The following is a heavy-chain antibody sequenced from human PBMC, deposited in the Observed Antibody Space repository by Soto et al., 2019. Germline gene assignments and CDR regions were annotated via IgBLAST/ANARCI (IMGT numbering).Heavy chain of an antibody. CDR3: ARSRVYRYDTLTGIDYYYGMDV. Sequence: QVQLVQSGAEVKKPGSSVKVSCKASGGTFSSYAISWVRQAPGQGLEWMGGIIPIFGTANYAQKFQGRVTITADESTSTAYMELSSLRSEDTAVYHCARSRVYRYDTLTGIDYYYGMDVWGQGTTVTVSS. J-gene: IGHJ6*02. CDR1: GGTFSSYA. D-gene: IGHD3-9*01. CDR2: IIPIFGTA. V-gene: IGHV1-69*01.